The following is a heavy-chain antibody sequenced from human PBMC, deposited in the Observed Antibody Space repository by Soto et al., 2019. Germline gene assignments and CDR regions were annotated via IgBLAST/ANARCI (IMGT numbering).Heavy chain of an antibody. J-gene: IGHJ4*02. CDR2: ISGSGGST. V-gene: IGHV3-23*01. CDR3: AKASQYSSSWYTVDY. Sequence: EVQLLESGGGLVQPGGSLRLSCAASGFTFSSYAMSWVRQAPGKGLEWVSAISGSGGSTYYADSVKGRFTISRDNSKNTLYLQMYSLRAEDTAVYYCAKASQYSSSWYTVDYWGQGTLVTVSS. D-gene: IGHD6-13*01. CDR1: GFTFSSYA.